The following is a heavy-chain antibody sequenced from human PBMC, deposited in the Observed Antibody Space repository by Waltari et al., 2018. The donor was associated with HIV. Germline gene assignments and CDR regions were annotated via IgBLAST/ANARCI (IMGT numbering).Heavy chain of an antibody. D-gene: IGHD3-10*01. V-gene: IGHV1-18*01. CDR2: ISAYNGNT. Sequence: ASVKVSCKASGYTFTSYGISWVRQAPGQGLEWMGWISAYNGNTNYAQKLQGRVTMTTDTSTSTAYMELRSLRSDDTAVYYCARDKTTYYYGSGVSYWGQGTLVTVSS. CDR3: ARDKTTYYYGSGVSY. CDR1: GYTFTSYG. J-gene: IGHJ4*02.